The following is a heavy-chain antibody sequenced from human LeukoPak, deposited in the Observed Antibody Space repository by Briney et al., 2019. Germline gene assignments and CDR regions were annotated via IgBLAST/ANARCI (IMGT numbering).Heavy chain of an antibody. J-gene: IGHJ6*03. CDR2: MNPNSGST. CDR3: ARGKVGRFLEWPIPGGRYMDA. Sequence: ASVKVSCKASGYTFTSYDINWVRQATGQGLEWMGWMNPNSGSTGYAQKFQGRVTITRNTSISTAYMELSSLRSEDTAVYYCARGKVGRFLEWPIPGGRYMDAWGKGTTVTVSS. V-gene: IGHV1-8*03. D-gene: IGHD3-3*01. CDR1: GYTFTSYD.